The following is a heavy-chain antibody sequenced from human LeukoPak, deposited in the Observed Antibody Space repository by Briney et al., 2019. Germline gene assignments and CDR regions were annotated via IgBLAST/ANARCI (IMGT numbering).Heavy chain of an antibody. V-gene: IGHV3-23*01. CDR1: GLTFSSYA. D-gene: IGHD6-19*01. J-gene: IGHJ4*02. CDR2: ISGNGGST. Sequence: GGSLRLSCAASGLTFSSYAVSWVRQAPGKGLEWVSAISGNGGSTYSADSVKGRFTISRDNSKNTLYLQINSLRAEDTAVYYCAKPISSGWYSFDYWGQGTLVTVSS. CDR3: AKPISSGWYSFDY.